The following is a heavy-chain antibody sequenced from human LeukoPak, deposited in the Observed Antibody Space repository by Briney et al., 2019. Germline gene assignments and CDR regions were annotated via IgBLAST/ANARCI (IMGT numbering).Heavy chain of an antibody. CDR3: ARDLSIAARGGI. Sequence: GGSLRLSCAAPGFTFSNYGMHWVRKAPGKGLDWVAVIWYDGSNKYYADSVKGRFTISRDNSKNTLYLQMNSLRAEDTAVYYCARDLSIAARGGIWGQGTMVTVSS. CDR1: GFTFSNYG. CDR2: IWYDGSNK. J-gene: IGHJ3*02. D-gene: IGHD6-6*01. V-gene: IGHV3-33*01.